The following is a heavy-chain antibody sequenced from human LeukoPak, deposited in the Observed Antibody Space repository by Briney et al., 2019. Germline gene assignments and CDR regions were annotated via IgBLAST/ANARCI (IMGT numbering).Heavy chain of an antibody. D-gene: IGHD3-3*01. J-gene: IGHJ6*03. CDR3: ARRAYYDFWSGSSWPYYYYYMDV. CDR1: GGSISSTNW. CDR2: IYHSGST. V-gene: IGHV4-4*02. Sequence: SGTLSLTCAVSGGSISSTNWWSWVRQPPGQGLEWIGEIYHSGSTNYNPSLKSRVTISVDTSKNQFSLKLSSVTAADTAVYYCARRAYYDFWSGSSWPYYYYYMDVWGKGTTVTVSS.